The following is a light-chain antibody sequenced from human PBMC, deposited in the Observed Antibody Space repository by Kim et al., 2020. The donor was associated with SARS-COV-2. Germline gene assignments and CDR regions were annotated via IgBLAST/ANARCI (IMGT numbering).Light chain of an antibody. V-gene: IGKV1D-12*01. J-gene: IGKJ2*01. Sequence: SASVGDRVTITGRASQGVSSWLSWYQQKPGEAPKLLIFGASSLQRGVPSRFSGSGSGTDFSLTVSSLQPEDFATYYCQQAKSFPYTFGQGTKLEI. CDR3: QQAKSFPYT. CDR1: QGVSSW. CDR2: GAS.